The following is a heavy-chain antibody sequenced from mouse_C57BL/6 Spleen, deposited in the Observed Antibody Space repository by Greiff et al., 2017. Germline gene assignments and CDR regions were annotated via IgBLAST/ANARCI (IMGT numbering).Heavy chain of an antibody. Sequence: QVQLKQSGAELVKPGASVKLSCKASGYTFTSYWMHWVKQRPGQGLEWIGMIHPNSGSTNYNEKFKSKDTLTVDKSSSTAYMQLSSLTSEDSAVXYCARTYYDYDGDAMDYWGQGTSVTVSS. D-gene: IGHD2-4*01. CDR2: IHPNSGST. CDR3: ARTYYDYDGDAMDY. V-gene: IGHV1-64*01. CDR1: GYTFTSYW. J-gene: IGHJ4*01.